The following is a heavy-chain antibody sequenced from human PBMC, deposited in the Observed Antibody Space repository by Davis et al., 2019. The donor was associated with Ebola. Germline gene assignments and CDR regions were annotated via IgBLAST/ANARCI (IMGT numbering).Heavy chain of an antibody. CDR3: ARVRDAYSDY. V-gene: IGHV3-23*01. CDR2: ISGSGAAT. Sequence: PGGSLRLSCAASGFSFSNYAMTWVRQAPGKGLEWVSTISGSGAATYYVDSVRGRFTISRDNSENTLYLQVISLGADDTATYYCARVRDAYSDYWGQGTLVTVSS. J-gene: IGHJ4*02. D-gene: IGHD2-21*01. CDR1: GFSFSNYA.